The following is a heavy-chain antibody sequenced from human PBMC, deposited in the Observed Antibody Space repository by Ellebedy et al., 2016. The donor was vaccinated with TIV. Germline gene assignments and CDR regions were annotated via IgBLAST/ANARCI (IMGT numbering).Heavy chain of an antibody. CDR2: IYSGGST. CDR1: GFTVSSNY. V-gene: IGHV3-53*05. J-gene: IGHJ4*02. D-gene: IGHD5-18*01. CDR3: VKTSHTAPENY. Sequence: GESLKISCAASGFTVSSNYMSWVRQAPGKGLEWVSVIYSGGSTYYADSVKGRFTISRDNSKNTLYLQMSSLRAEDTAVYYCVKTSHTAPENYWGQGTLVTVSS.